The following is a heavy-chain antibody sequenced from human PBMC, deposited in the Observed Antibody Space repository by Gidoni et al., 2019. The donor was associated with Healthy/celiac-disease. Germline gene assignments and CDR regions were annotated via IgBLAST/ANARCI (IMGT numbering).Heavy chain of an antibody. V-gene: IGHV3-30*18. Sequence: QVQLVESGGGVVQPGRSLRLSCAASGFTFSSYGMHWVRQAPGKGLEWVAVISYDGSNKYYADSVKGRFTISRDNSKNTLYLQMNSLRAEDTAVYYCAKGGRQWLVRVGSGYWGQGTLVTVSS. D-gene: IGHD6-19*01. CDR3: AKGGRQWLVRVGSGY. CDR2: ISYDGSNK. CDR1: GFTFSSYG. J-gene: IGHJ4*02.